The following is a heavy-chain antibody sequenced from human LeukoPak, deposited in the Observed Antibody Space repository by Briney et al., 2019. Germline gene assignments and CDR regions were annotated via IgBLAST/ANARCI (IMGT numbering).Heavy chain of an antibody. CDR1: GYSFTSHR. J-gene: IGHJ4*02. Sequence: GESLKISCKGSGYSFTSHRIGWVRQMPGKGLEWMGTTYPGDSDTRYGPSSQGQVTISADKSISTAYLQWSSLKASDTAMYYCARHSSSWASFDYWGQGTLVTVSS. CDR3: ARHSSSWASFDY. CDR2: TYPGDSDT. V-gene: IGHV5-51*01. D-gene: IGHD6-13*01.